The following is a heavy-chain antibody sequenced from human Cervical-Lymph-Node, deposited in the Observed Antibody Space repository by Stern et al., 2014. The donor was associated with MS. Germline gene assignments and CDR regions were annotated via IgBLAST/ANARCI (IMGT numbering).Heavy chain of an antibody. CDR2: INGGPGTT. J-gene: IGHJ4*02. V-gene: IGHV1-3*01. Sequence: QVQLVQSGAEVKKPGASMTISFQTSGYNFIDHAIHLLRQAPGQMLEWIGWINGGPGTTKYSQKFQGRVSFTRDKAASAAYMDLSSLSPDDTAVYYCARQPDYSDFLDFWGQGTLVTVSS. D-gene: IGHD4-11*01. CDR3: ARQPDYSDFLDF. CDR1: GYNFIDHA.